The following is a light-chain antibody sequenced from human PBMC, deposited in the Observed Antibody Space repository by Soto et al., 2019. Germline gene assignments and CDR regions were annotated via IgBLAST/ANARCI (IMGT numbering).Light chain of an antibody. V-gene: IGKV3-20*01. Sequence: EIVLTQSPGTLSLSPGGRATLSCRARQSVSSNFLAWFQQQPGQAPRLLVYAASRRVTGIPDRFSGSGSGTDFTLTISRLEPEDFAVYFCQQYGGSPITFGQGTRLEIK. CDR2: AAS. CDR1: QSVSSNF. J-gene: IGKJ5*01. CDR3: QQYGGSPIT.